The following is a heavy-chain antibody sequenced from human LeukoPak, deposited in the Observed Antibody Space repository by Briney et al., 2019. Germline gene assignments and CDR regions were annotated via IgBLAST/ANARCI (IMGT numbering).Heavy chain of an antibody. CDR3: AKDIWGHYYYYYMDV. CDR1: GFTFDDYA. Sequence: GRSLRLSCAASGFTFDDYAMHWVRQAPGKGLEWVSGISWNSGSIGYADSVKGRFTISRDNAKNSLYLQMNSLRAEDMALYYCAKDIWGHYYYYYMDVWGKGTTVTVSS. D-gene: IGHD3-10*01. V-gene: IGHV3-9*03. J-gene: IGHJ6*03. CDR2: ISWNSGSI.